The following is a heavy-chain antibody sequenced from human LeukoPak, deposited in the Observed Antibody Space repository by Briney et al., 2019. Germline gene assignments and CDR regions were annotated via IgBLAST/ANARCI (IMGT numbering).Heavy chain of an antibody. Sequence: SETLSLTCTVSGGSISRGGYYWSWIPQPPGKGLGWVGDIYYSGGTYYNPSLKSRVTISVDTSKNQFSLKLSSVTAADTAVYYCARGWFRLKRLLWFGEPKDYYYGMDVWGQGTTVTVSS. D-gene: IGHD3-10*01. CDR2: IYYSGGT. CDR1: GGSISRGGYY. CDR3: ARGWFRLKRLLWFGEPKDYYYGMDV. J-gene: IGHJ6*02. V-gene: IGHV4-31*03.